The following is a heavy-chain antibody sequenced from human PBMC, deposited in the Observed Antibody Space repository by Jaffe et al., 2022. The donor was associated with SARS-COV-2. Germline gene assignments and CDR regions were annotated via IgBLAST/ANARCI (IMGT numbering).Heavy chain of an antibody. V-gene: IGHV4-59*01. CDR2: IYYSGST. J-gene: IGHJ4*02. Sequence: QVQLQESGPGLVKPSETLSLTCTVSGGSISSYYWSWIRQPPGKGLEWIGYIYYSGSTNYNPSLKSRVTISVDTSKNQFSLKLSSVTAADTAVYYCARGGIAVAGDFDYWGQGTLVTVSS. CDR1: GGSISSYY. CDR3: ARGGIAVAGDFDY. D-gene: IGHD6-19*01.